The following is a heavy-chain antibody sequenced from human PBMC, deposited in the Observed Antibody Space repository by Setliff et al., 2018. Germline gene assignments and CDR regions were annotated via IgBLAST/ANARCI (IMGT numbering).Heavy chain of an antibody. D-gene: IGHD5-12*01. CDR3: ARQVEMATIAFDV. J-gene: IGHJ3*01. Sequence: SETLSLTCTVSGGSISDSHYYWGWFRQPPGMRPEWIGTVYYSGSIYYNPSLKSRVTLFVDTSKDQFSLRLTSMTAADTAVYCCARQVEMATIAFDVWGQGTMVTVSS. CDR2: VYYSGSI. V-gene: IGHV4-39*01. CDR1: GGSISDSHYY.